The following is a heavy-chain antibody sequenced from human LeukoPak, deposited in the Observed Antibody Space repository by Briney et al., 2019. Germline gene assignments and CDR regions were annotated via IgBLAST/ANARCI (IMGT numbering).Heavy chain of an antibody. V-gene: IGHV3-33*01. CDR3: ARASTALKWIQLWLQEDDAFDI. CDR2: IWYDGSNK. Sequence: GGSLRLSCAASGFTFSSYGMHWVRQAPGKGLEWVAVIWYDGSNKYYADSVKGRFTISRDNSKNTLYLQMNSLRAEDTAVYYCARASTALKWIQLWLQEDDAFDIRGQRTMVTVSS. CDR1: GFTFSSYG. D-gene: IGHD5-18*01. J-gene: IGHJ3*02.